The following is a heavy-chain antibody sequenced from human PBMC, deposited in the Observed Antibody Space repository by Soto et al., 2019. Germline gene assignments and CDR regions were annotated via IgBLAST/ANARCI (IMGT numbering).Heavy chain of an antibody. CDR2: INPNSGGT. Sequence: ASVKVSCQASGYTFTGYYMHWVRQAPGQGLEWMGWINPNSGGTNYAQKFQGRVTMTRDTSISTAYMELSRLRSDDTAVYYCAREHYDILTGYPYGMDVWGQGTTVTVSS. CDR3: AREHYDILTGYPYGMDV. CDR1: GYTFTGYY. V-gene: IGHV1-2*02. D-gene: IGHD3-9*01. J-gene: IGHJ6*02.